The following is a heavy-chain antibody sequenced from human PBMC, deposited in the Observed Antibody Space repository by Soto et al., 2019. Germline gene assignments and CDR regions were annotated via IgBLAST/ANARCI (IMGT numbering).Heavy chain of an antibody. Sequence: QVQLVESGGGLVQPGRSLRLSCAASGFTFSSYAMHWVRQAPGKGLEWVAVLSYDGSNKYYADSVKGRFTISRDNSKNTLYLQMNSLRAEDTAVYYCARGGTVYQLPNVGYWGQGTLVTVSS. CDR2: LSYDGSNK. V-gene: IGHV3-30-3*01. CDR1: GFTFSSYA. D-gene: IGHD2-2*01. J-gene: IGHJ4*02. CDR3: ARGGTVYQLPNVGY.